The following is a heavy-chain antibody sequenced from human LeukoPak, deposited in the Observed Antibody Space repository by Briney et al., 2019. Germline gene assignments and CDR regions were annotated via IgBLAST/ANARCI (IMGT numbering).Heavy chain of an antibody. CDR1: GYTFTGYY. Sequence: GASVKVSCKASGYTFTGYYMHWVRQAPGQGLEWMGWINPNSGGTNYAQKFQGRVTMTRDTSISTAYMELSRLRSDDTAVYYCARGLGYCSSTSCYYYNWFDPWGQGTLVTVSS. J-gene: IGHJ5*02. CDR2: INPNSGGT. D-gene: IGHD2-2*01. V-gene: IGHV1-2*02. CDR3: ARGLGYCSSTSCYYYNWFDP.